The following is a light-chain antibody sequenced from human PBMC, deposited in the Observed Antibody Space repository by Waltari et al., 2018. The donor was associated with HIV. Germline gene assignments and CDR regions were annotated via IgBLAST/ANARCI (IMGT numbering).Light chain of an antibody. CDR2: GKN. Sequence: SSELTQDPAVSVALGQTVRITCQGDSLRTYYTSWYQQKPRQAPLLVIYGKNKRHSEIPDRFSASSSGNTAYLTITGAQAEDEGDYYCNSRDSSGYHYVFGTGTKVTVL. J-gene: IGLJ1*01. V-gene: IGLV3-19*01. CDR1: SLRTYY. CDR3: NSRDSSGYHYV.